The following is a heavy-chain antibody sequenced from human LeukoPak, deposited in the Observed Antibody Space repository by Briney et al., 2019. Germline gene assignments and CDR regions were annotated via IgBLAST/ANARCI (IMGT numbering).Heavy chain of an antibody. CDR1: GFTFKSYG. Sequence: PGGSLTRSCSASGFTFKSYGMQWVRQAPGKGLEWVAVISYDGSNKYYADSVKGRFTISRDNSKKTLYLQMNNLRAEATAVYYCATARWSAALYYFDYWGQGTLVTVPS. CDR2: ISYDGSNK. V-gene: IGHV3-30*03. D-gene: IGHD6-13*01. J-gene: IGHJ4*02. CDR3: ATARWSAALYYFDY.